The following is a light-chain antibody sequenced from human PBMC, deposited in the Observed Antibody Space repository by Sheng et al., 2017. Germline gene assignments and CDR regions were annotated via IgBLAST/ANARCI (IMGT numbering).Light chain of an antibody. Sequence: EIVLTQSPGTLSLSPGERATLSCRASQSVSNNYLAWYQQKAGQAPRLLIYGASSRATGIPDRFSGSGSGTDFTLTISGLEPEDFAVYFCQQYGSSPYTFGQGTKLEIK. CDR3: QQYGSSPYT. V-gene: IGKV3-20*01. J-gene: IGKJ2*01. CDR1: QSVSNNY. CDR2: GAS.